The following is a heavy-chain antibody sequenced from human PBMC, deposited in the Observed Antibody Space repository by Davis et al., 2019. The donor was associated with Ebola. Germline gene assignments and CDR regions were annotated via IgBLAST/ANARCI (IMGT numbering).Heavy chain of an antibody. D-gene: IGHD2-2*01. J-gene: IGHJ4*02. Sequence: GESLKISCKGSGYSFTTYWIGWVRQMPGKGLEWMGIIYPGDSDTRYSPSFQGQVTFSADKSISTAYLQWSSLKASDTAVYYCARGSRTSGFDYWGQGTLVTVSS. V-gene: IGHV5-51*01. CDR2: IYPGDSDT. CDR1: GYSFTTYW. CDR3: ARGSRTSGFDY.